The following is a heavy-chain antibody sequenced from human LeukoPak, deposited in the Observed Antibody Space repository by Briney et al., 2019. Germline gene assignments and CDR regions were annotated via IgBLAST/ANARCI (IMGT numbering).Heavy chain of an antibody. V-gene: IGHV1-46*01. CDR3: ARSVTTPPSYYGMDV. Sequence: ASVKVSCKASGYTFTSYYMHWVRQAPGQGLEWMGIINPSGGSTSYAQKFQGRVTMTRDTSTSTVYMELSSLRSEDTAVYYCARSVTTPPSYYGMDVWGQGTTVTVSS. D-gene: IGHD4-17*01. CDR2: INPSGGST. CDR1: GYTFTSYY. J-gene: IGHJ6*02.